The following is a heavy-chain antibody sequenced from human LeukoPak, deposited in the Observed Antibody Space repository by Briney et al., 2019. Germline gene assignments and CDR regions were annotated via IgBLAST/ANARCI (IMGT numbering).Heavy chain of an antibody. CDR2: IIPIFGTA. D-gene: IGHD3-3*01. CDR3: ATPYYDFMSNYYYMDV. CDR1: GGTFSSYA. J-gene: IGHJ6*03. V-gene: IGHV1-69*13. Sequence: VASVKVSCKASGGTFSSYAISWVRQAPGQGLEWMGGIIPIFGTANYAQKFQGRVTITADESTSTAYMELSSLRSEDTAVYYCATPYYDFMSNYYYMDVWGKGTTVTVSS.